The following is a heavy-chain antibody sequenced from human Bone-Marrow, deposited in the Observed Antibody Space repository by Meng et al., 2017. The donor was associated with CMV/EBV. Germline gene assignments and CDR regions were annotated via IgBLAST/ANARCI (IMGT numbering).Heavy chain of an antibody. CDR2: ISGCSGYI. V-gene: IGHV3-21*01. J-gene: IGHJ6*02. Sequence: GESLKISCAASGFTFSSYSMNWVRQAPGKGLEWVSSISGCSGYIYYAASVKGRFTISRDNAKNSLYLQMNSLRAEETAVYYCARGGRGSGYYNYYYGMDVWGQGTTVSVSS. CDR3: ARGGRGSGYYNYYYGMDV. CDR1: GFTFSSYS. D-gene: IGHD3-3*01.